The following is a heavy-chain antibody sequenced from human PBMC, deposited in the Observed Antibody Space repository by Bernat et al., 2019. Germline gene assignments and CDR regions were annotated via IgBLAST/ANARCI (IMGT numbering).Heavy chain of an antibody. Sequence: EVQLLESGGGLVQPGGSLRLSCAASGFTFSSYAMSWVRQAPGKGLEWVSAISGSGGSTYYAGSVKGRFTISRDNSKNTLYLQMNSLRAEDTAVYYCAKDFRYQLLTDYWGQGTLVTVSS. CDR1: GFTFSSYA. V-gene: IGHV3-23*01. D-gene: IGHD2-2*01. J-gene: IGHJ4*02. CDR2: ISGSGGST. CDR3: AKDFRYQLLTDY.